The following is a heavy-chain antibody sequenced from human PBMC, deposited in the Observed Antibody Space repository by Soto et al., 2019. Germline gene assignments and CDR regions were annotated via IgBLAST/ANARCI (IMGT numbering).Heavy chain of an antibody. V-gene: IGHV5-51*01. CDR1: GYTFPNYW. CDR2: IHPGDSDI. CDR3: ARQTTLFHPSYQMDV. Sequence: PGESLKISCMSSGYTFPNYWIAWVRQMPGEGLEWMGTIHPGDSDIRYSPSSQGQVTISADLSITTAYLQWNSLKASDTAIYYCARQTTLFHPSYQMDVWGKGTKVTVSS. J-gene: IGHJ6*03. D-gene: IGHD2-21*01.